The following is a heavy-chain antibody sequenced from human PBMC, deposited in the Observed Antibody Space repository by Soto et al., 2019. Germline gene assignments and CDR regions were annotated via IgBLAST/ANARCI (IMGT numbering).Heavy chain of an antibody. Sequence: PSETLSLTCAVSGGSISSSNWWSWVRQPPGKGLEWIGEIYHSGSTNYNPSLKSRVTISVDKSKNQFSLKLSSVTAADTAVYYCSSSWYVGAYYYYGMDVWGQGTTVTSP. V-gene: IGHV4-4*02. CDR3: SSSWYVGAYYYYGMDV. D-gene: IGHD6-13*01. J-gene: IGHJ6*02. CDR1: GGSISSSNW. CDR2: IYHSGST.